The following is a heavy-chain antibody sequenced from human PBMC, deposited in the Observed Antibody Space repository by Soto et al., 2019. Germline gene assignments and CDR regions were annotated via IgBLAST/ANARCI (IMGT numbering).Heavy chain of an antibody. J-gene: IGHJ3*02. Sequence: GGSLRLSCAASGFTFSSYSMNWVRQAPGKGLEWVSYISSSSSTIYYADSVKGRFTISRDNAKNSLYLQMNSLRAEDTAVYYCASAAYGDPYDAFDIWGQGTMVTVS. D-gene: IGHD4-17*01. CDR1: GFTFSSYS. CDR3: ASAAYGDPYDAFDI. V-gene: IGHV3-48*01. CDR2: ISSSSSTI.